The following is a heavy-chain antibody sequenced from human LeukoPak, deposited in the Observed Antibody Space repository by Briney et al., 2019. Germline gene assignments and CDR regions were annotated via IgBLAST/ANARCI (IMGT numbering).Heavy chain of an antibody. CDR3: ARGSLLRYFDPYYFDY. CDR1: GYTVTSYD. CDR2: RNPNSSNT. D-gene: IGHD3-9*01. V-gene: IGHV1-8*01. J-gene: IGHJ4*02. Sequence: ASVKVSCKASGYTVTSYDINWVRQATGQGLEWMGWRNPNSSNTGYAQKFQGRVTMTTNTSISKAYMELSSLRSEDTAVYYCARGSLLRYFDPYYFDYWGQGTLVTVSS.